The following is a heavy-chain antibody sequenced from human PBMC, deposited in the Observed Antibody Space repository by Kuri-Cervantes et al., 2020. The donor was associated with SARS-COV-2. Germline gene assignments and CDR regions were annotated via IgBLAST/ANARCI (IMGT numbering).Heavy chain of an antibody. D-gene: IGHD6-6*01. CDR2: IYYSGST. J-gene: IGHJ5*02. CDR1: GGSFSGYY. CDR3: ARQGPSIAAPGRRWFDP. Sequence: SETLSLTCAVYGGSFSGYYWSWIRQPPGKGLEWIGSIYYSGSTYYNPSLKSRVTISVDTSKNQFSLKLSSVTAADTAVYYCARQGPSIAAPGRRWFDPWGQGTLVTVSS. V-gene: IGHV4-34*01.